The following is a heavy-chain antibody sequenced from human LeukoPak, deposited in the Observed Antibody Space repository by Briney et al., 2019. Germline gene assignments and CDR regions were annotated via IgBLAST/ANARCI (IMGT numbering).Heavy chain of an antibody. CDR1: GGSISSSSYY. CDR3: ARQDIVVVPAAPREWFDP. D-gene: IGHD2-2*01. V-gene: IGHV4-39*01. Sequence: SETLSLTCTVSGGSISSSSYYWGWIRQPPGKGLEWIGSIYYSGSTYYNPSLKSRVTISVDTSKNQFSLKLSSVTAADTAVYYCARQDIVVVPAAPREWFDPWGQGTLVTVSS. CDR2: IYYSGST. J-gene: IGHJ5*02.